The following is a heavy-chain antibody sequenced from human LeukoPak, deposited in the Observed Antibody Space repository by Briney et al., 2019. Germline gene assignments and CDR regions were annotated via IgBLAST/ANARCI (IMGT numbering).Heavy chain of an antibody. D-gene: IGHD6-13*01. CDR1: GGFISSYS. CDR3: ARGVASTGIGWFDP. Sequence: SETLSLTCTVSGGFISSYSWSWIRQDAGKGLEWIGRIYTSGSTNYNPSLKSRVTMSVDTSKNQFSLNPSSVTAADTAVYYCARGVASTGIGWFDPWGQGTLVTVSS. CDR2: IYTSGST. J-gene: IGHJ5*02. V-gene: IGHV4-4*07.